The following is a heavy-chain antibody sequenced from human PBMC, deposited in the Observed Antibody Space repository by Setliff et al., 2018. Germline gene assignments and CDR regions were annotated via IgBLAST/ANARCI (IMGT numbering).Heavy chain of an antibody. J-gene: IGHJ5*02. Sequence: PSETLSLTCTVSGGSISSSSYYWGWIRQPPGKELEWIGSIYYSGSTYYNPSLKSRVTISVDTSKNQFSLKLSSVTAADTAVYYCARSKSSSGWLNWFDPWGQGTLVTVSS. V-gene: IGHV4-39*07. CDR3: ARSKSSSGWLNWFDP. D-gene: IGHD6-19*01. CDR2: IYYSGST. CDR1: GGSISSSSYY.